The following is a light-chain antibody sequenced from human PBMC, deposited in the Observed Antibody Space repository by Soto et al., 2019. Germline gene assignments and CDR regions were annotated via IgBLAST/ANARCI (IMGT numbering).Light chain of an antibody. CDR3: QRYGNSYT. Sequence: EVVMTQSPATLSVSLGERATLSCRASQTIRSSLAWYRQKPGQAPRLLMYGASTRAPGIPDRFSGSWSGTDFTLTISRVEREDFAVYYCQRYGNSYTFGQGTKLEIK. J-gene: IGKJ2*01. CDR2: GAS. CDR1: QTIRSS. V-gene: IGKV3-20*01.